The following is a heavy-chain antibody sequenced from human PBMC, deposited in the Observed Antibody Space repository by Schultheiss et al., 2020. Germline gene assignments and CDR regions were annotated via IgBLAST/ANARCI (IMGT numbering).Heavy chain of an antibody. Sequence: SETLSLTCAVYGGSFSGYYWSWVRQPPGKGLEWIGYIYYSGSTNYNPSLKSRVTISVDTSKNQFSLKLSSVTAADTAVYYCARHRVDDYVWGSYRYIDYWGQGTLVTVSS. J-gene: IGHJ4*02. V-gene: IGHV4-59*08. CDR3: ARHRVDDYVWGSYRYIDY. CDR2: IYYSGST. CDR1: GGSFSGYY. D-gene: IGHD3-16*02.